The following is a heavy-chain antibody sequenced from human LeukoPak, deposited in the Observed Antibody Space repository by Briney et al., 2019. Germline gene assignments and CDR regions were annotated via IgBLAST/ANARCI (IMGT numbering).Heavy chain of an antibody. CDR1: GFTFSSYS. J-gene: IGHJ4*02. D-gene: IGHD6-19*01. CDR2: ISSSSSTI. CDR3: ARETSGWYPYYFDY. V-gene: IGHV3-48*02. Sequence: KTGGSLRLSCAASGFTFSSYSMNWVRQAPGKGLEWASYISSSSSTIYYADSVKGRFTISRDNAKNSLYLQMNSLRDEDTAVYYCARETSGWYPYYFDYWGQGTLVTVSS.